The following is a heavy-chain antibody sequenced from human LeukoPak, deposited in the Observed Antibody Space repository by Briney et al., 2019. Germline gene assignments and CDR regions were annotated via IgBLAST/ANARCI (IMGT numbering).Heavy chain of an antibody. CDR3: ARDGACSSTSCYLYYYYGMDV. J-gene: IGHJ6*02. CDR1: GFTFSSYA. V-gene: IGHV3-23*01. CDR2: ISGSGGST. Sequence: GGSLRLSCAASGFTFSSYAMSWVRQAPGKGLEWVSAISGSGGSTYYADSVKGRFTISRDNAKNSLYLQMNSLRAEDTAVYYCARDGACSSTSCYLYYYYGMDVWGQGTTVTVSS. D-gene: IGHD2-2*01.